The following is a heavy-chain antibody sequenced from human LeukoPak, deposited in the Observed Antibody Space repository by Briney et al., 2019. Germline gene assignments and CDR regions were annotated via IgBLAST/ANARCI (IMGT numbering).Heavy chain of an antibody. Sequence: SETLSLICAVYGGSFSGYYWSWIRQPPGKGLEWIGEINHSGSTNYNPSLKSRVTISVDTSKNQFSLKLSSVTAADTAVYYCARGSPRGSSSRFDPWGQGTLVTVSS. CDR2: INHSGST. J-gene: IGHJ5*02. V-gene: IGHV4-34*01. CDR3: ARGSPRGSSSRFDP. CDR1: GGSFSGYY. D-gene: IGHD6-6*01.